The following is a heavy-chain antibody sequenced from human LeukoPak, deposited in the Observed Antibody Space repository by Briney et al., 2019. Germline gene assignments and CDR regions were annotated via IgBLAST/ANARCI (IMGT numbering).Heavy chain of an antibody. J-gene: IGHJ4*02. D-gene: IGHD1-1*01. V-gene: IGHV4-59*08. CDR1: GGSISSYY. CDR2: IYYSGST. Sequence: SETLSLTYTVSGGSISSYYWSWIRQPPGKGLEWIGYIYYSGSTNYNPSLKSRVTISVDTSKNQFSLKLSSVTAADTAVYYCARLSWNDAEEYTEGYYFDYWGQGTLVTVSS. CDR3: ARLSWNDAEEYTEGYYFDY.